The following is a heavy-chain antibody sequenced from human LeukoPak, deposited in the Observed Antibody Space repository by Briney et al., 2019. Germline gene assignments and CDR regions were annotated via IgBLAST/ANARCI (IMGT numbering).Heavy chain of an antibody. Sequence: SVKVSCKGSGGTFSSYSIIWVRQAPGQGLEWMGGIIPAFGTAHYAQKFQGRVTFTTDESTTTAYMELRSLRSEDTAVYYCASEGNYDSSGYSRYNYYYMDVWGKGTAVTVSS. J-gene: IGHJ6*03. CDR3: ASEGNYDSSGYSRYNYYYMDV. CDR2: IIPAFGTA. V-gene: IGHV1-69*05. CDR1: GGTFSSYS. D-gene: IGHD3-22*01.